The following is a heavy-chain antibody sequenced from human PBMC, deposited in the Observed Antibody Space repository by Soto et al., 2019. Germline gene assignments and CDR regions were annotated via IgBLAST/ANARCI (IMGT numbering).Heavy chain of an antibody. CDR2: IYYSGST. CDR3: ARDKITGLFDY. J-gene: IGHJ4*02. CDR1: GGSIGSGGYY. Sequence: SATLSLTCPVSGGSIGSGGYYWSWIRQHPGKGLEWIGYIYYSGSTYYNPSLKSRVTISVDTSKNQFSLKLSSVTAADTAVYYCARDKITGLFDYWGQGTLVTVS. V-gene: IGHV4-31*03. D-gene: IGHD2-8*02.